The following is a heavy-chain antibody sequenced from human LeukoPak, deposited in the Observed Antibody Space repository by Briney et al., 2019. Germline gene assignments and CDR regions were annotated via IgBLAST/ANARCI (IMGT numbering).Heavy chain of an antibody. CDR3: AELGITMIGGV. Sequence: PGGSLRLSCAVSGFIVSDNYMSWVRQAPGKGLEWVSYISSSGSTIYYADSVKGRFTISRDNAKNSLYLQMNSLRAEDTAVYYCAELGITMIGGVWGKGTTVTISS. CDR1: GFIVSDNY. D-gene: IGHD3-10*02. V-gene: IGHV3-11*04. J-gene: IGHJ6*04. CDR2: ISSSGSTI.